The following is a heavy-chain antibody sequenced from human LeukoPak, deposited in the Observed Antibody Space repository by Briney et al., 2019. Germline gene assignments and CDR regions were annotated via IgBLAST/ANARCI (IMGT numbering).Heavy chain of an antibody. J-gene: IGHJ3*01. Sequence: GGFLRLSCAASGFTFSSYWMHWVRQAPGKGLVWISRINTDGSNTRYEDTVKGRFTISRDNAKNTLYLQMNSLRAEDTAVYYCARDGYRTSQGAFDLWGQGTMVTVSS. V-gene: IGHV3-74*01. CDR2: INTDGSNT. CDR3: ARDGYRTSQGAFDL. CDR1: GFTFSSYW. D-gene: IGHD5-12*01.